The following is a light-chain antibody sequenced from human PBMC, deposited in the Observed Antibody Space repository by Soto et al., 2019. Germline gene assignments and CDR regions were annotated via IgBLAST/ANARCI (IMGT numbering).Light chain of an antibody. CDR1: SSNIGRNY. CDR2: RNN. V-gene: IGLV1-47*01. J-gene: IGLJ2*01. CDR3: AAWNDSRGDVI. Sequence: QSVLTQPPSASGTPGQRVTISCSGSSSNIGRNYVSWYQHLPETAPKLLIYRNNQRPSGVPDRFSGSKSGTSASLAISGLRSRDEADYNWAAWNDSRGDVIFGGGTKLTVL.